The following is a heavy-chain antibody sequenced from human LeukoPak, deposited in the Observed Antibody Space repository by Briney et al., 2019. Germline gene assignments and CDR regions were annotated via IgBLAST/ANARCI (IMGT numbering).Heavy chain of an antibody. Sequence: GGSLRLSCAASGFTFIPVWMHWVRQAPGKGLMWVSHIINDGSYTTYADSVKGRFAISRDNAKNTVYLQMNSLRAEDTAVYYCARALPDSSGYYYGLDYWGQGTLVTVSS. J-gene: IGHJ4*02. V-gene: IGHV3-74*01. D-gene: IGHD3-22*01. CDR1: GFTFIPVW. CDR2: IINDGSYT. CDR3: ARALPDSSGYYYGLDY.